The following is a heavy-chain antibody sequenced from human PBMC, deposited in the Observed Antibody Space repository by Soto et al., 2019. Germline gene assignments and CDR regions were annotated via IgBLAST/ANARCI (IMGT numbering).Heavy chain of an antibody. Sequence: QVHLVQSGAEVKKPGASVKVSCKASGYTFSDYYIHWVRQAPGQGPEWMGWINPNSGGTNYAQKLQGWVTITRDTFINTAYMELNSLKSDDTAMYYCARGPGSIGWFDPWGQGTLVTVSS. V-gene: IGHV1-2*04. CDR1: GYTFSDYY. D-gene: IGHD2-15*01. CDR3: ARGPGSIGWFDP. J-gene: IGHJ5*02. CDR2: INPNSGGT.